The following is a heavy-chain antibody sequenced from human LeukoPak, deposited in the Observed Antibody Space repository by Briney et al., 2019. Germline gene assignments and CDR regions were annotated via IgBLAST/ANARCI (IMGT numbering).Heavy chain of an antibody. CDR1: GYSISSYY. D-gene: IGHD6-13*01. J-gene: IGHJ6*03. CDR3: AREAGYYYYMDV. CDR2: IYYSGST. V-gene: IGHV4-59*01. Sequence: PSETLSLTCTVSGYSISSYYWSWIRQPPGKGLEWIGYIYYSGSTNYNPSLKSRVTISVDTSKNQFSLKLSSVTAADTAVYYCAREAGYYYYMDVWGKGTTVTVSS.